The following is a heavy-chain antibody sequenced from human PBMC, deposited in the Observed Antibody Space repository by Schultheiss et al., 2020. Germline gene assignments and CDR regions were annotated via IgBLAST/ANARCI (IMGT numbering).Heavy chain of an antibody. D-gene: IGHD3-10*01. CDR2: ISSSSSYT. CDR3: ARDPLTGGSGSDYYYYYYGMDV. V-gene: IGHV3-11*06. J-gene: IGHJ6*02. CDR1: GFTFSDYY. Sequence: WGSMRLSCAASGFTFSDYYMSWIRQAPGKGLEWVSYISSSSSYTNYADSVKGRFTISRDNAKNSLYLQMNSLRAEDTAVYYCARDPLTGGSGSDYYYYYYGMDVWGQGTTVTVSS.